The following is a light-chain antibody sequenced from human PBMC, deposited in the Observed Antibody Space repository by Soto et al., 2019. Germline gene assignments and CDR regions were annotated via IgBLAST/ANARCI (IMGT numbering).Light chain of an antibody. J-gene: IGKJ5*01. V-gene: IGKV2-28*01. CDR2: LGS. CDR3: MQALQTPPT. Sequence: DIVMTQSTVSLPVTPGEPASISCRSSQSLLHSNGYNYLDWYLQKPGQSPQLLIYLGSNRASGVPDRFSGSGSGTDFTLKISRVEAEDVGVYYCMQALQTPPTFGQGTRLEI. CDR1: QSLLHSNGYNY.